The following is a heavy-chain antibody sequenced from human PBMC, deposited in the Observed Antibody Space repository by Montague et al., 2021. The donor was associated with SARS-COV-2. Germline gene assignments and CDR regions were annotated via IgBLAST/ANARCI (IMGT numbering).Heavy chain of an antibody. V-gene: IGHV3-23*01. Sequence: SLRLSCEASGFTFSIYAMTWVRQAPGKGLEWVSSISGNGDTTYYADSVKGRFTISRDNSDNTLYLQMNSLRAEDTAVYYCARSLGYCTRASCYTLDYWGQGTLVTVSS. J-gene: IGHJ4*02. D-gene: IGHD2-2*02. CDR2: ISGNGDTT. CDR1: GFTFSIYA. CDR3: ARSLGYCTRASCYTLDY.